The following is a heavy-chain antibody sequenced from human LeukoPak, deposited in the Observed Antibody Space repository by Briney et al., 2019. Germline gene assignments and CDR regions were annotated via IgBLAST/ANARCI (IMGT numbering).Heavy chain of an antibody. CDR2: ISGSGRST. CDR1: GFTFSSYA. V-gene: IGHV3-23*01. D-gene: IGHD5-24*01. J-gene: IGHJ4*02. CDR3: AKGDDYNSWYYFDF. Sequence: GGSLRLSCAASGFTFSSYAMSWVRQAPGKGLEWVSAISGSGRSTDYADSVKGRFTISRDNSKNTLYLQMNSLKAEDTAVYYCAKGDDYNSWYYFDFWGQGTLVTVSS.